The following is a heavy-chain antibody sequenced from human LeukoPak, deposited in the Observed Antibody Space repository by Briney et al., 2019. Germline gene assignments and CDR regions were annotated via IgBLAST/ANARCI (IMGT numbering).Heavy chain of an antibody. J-gene: IGHJ4*02. Sequence: ASVKVSCKASGYTFTGYYMHWVRQAPGQGLEWMGWINPNSGGTNYAQELQGRVTMTTDTSTSTAYMELRSLISDDAAVYYCARGDDYGDYWGLYWGQGTLVTVSS. V-gene: IGHV1-2*02. CDR1: GYTFTGYY. D-gene: IGHD4-17*01. CDR3: ARGDDYGDYWGLY. CDR2: INPNSGGT.